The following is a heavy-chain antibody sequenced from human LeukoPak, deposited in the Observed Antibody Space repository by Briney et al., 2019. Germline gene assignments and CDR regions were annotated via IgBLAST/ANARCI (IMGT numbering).Heavy chain of an antibody. CDR2: ISSSSSYI. D-gene: IGHD2-2*01. CDR3: ARIGYQLLDD. Sequence: GGSLTLSCAASGFTFSSYSMNCVRQAPGEGLEWVSSISSSSSYIYYADSVKGRFTISRDNAKNSLYLQMNSLRAEDTAVYYCARIGYQLLDDWGQGTLVTVSS. V-gene: IGHV3-21*01. CDR1: GFTFSSYS. J-gene: IGHJ4*02.